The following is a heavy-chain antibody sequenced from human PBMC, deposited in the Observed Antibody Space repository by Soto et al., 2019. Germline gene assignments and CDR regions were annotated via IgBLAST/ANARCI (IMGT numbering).Heavy chain of an antibody. CDR3: AREGGDIVVVVAAIFDY. Sequence: QVQLVQSGAEVKKPGASVKVSCKASGYTFTSYYMHWVRQAPGQGLEWMGIINPSGGSTSYAQKFQGRVTMTRDRSTSTVDMELSSLGSEDTAVYYCAREGGDIVVVVAAIFDYWGQGTLVTVSS. CDR1: GYTFTSYY. D-gene: IGHD2-15*01. J-gene: IGHJ4*02. V-gene: IGHV1-46*03. CDR2: INPSGGST.